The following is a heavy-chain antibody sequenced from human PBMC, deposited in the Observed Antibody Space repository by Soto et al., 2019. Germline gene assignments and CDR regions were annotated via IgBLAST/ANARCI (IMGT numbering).Heavy chain of an antibody. D-gene: IGHD6-19*01. CDR3: ARRSSGWYFDY. Sequence: HPGGSLRLSCAASRFTFSNYAMHWVRQAPGKGLEWVAVVWCDGSSKYYADFVKGRFTISRDNAKNTLYLQMNSLRAEDTAVYYCARRSSGWYFDYWGQGTLVTVSS. J-gene: IGHJ4*02. CDR1: RFTFSNYA. CDR2: VWCDGSSK. V-gene: IGHV3-33*01.